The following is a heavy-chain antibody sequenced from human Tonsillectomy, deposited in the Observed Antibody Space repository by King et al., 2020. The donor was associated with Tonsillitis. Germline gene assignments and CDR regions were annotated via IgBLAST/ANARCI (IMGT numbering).Heavy chain of an antibody. CDR2: ISSSGSYI. Sequence: VQLVESGGGLVKPGGSLRLSCAASGFTFSSYSMNWVRQAPGKGLEWVSCISSSGSYIYYAASVKGRFTISRDSAKNSLYLQMTSLRAEDTAVYYCARGGGFSGYAYMDVWGKGTTATVSS. CDR3: ARGGGFSGYAYMDV. J-gene: IGHJ6*03. CDR1: GFTFSSYS. D-gene: IGHD5-12*01. V-gene: IGHV3-21*01.